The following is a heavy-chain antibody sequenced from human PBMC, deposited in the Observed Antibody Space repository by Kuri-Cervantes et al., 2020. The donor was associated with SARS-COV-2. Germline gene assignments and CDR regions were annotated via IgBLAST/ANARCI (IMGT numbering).Heavy chain of an antibody. D-gene: IGHD1-7*01. CDR3: ARGMELYIPRAFDI. V-gene: IGHV4-34*01. Sequence: SETLSLTCAVYGGSFSGYYWSWIRQPPGKGLEWIGEINHRGSTNYNPSLKSRVTISVDTSKNQFSLKLSSVTAADTAVYYCARGMELYIPRAFDIWGQGTMVTVSS. CDR2: INHRGST. J-gene: IGHJ3*02. CDR1: GGSFSGYY.